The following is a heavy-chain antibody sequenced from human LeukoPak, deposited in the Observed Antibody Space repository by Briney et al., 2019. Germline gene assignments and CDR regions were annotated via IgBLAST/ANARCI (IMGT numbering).Heavy chain of an antibody. D-gene: IGHD4-17*01. CDR1: GFTFSNYA. J-gene: IGHJ4*02. V-gene: IGHV3-23*01. Sequence: GGSLRLSCAASGFTFSNYAMSWVRQAPGKGLEWVSTIAGNGGSTYVADSVKGRFTISRDNSKKTLFLQMSSLRVADTAMYYFAKAWDYGYYVIDSWGQGTLVTVSS. CDR2: IAGNGGST. CDR3: AKAWDYGYYVIDS.